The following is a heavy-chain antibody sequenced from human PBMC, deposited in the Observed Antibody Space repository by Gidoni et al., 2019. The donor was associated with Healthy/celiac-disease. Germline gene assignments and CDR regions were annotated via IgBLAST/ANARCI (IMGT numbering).Heavy chain of an antibody. V-gene: IGHV3-48*02. J-gene: IGHJ4*02. CDR1: GFTFSSDS. CDR3: ARAWHRYYDFWSGYYTGAFDY. CDR2: ISSSSSTI. Sequence: EVQLVESGGGLVQPGGSLRLSCAASGFTFSSDSLNWVRQAPGKGLECVSSISSSSSTIYYADSVKGRFTISRDNAKNSLYLQMNSLRDEDTAVYYCARAWHRYYDFWSGYYTGAFDYWGQGTLVTVSS. D-gene: IGHD3-3*01.